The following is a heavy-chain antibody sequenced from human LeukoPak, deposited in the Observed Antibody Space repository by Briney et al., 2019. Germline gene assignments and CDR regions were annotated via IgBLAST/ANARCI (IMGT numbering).Heavy chain of an antibody. CDR3: ARHLARRSGSWYQSYYYYYMDV. CDR2: IYPGDSDT. V-gene: IGHV5-51*01. J-gene: IGHJ6*03. CDR1: GYSFTSYW. Sequence: GESLKISCKGSGYSFTSYWIGWVRQMPGKGLEWMGIIYPGDSDTRYSPSFQGQVTISAVKSISTAYLQWSSLKASDTAMYYCARHLARRSGSWYQSYYYYYMDVWGKGTTVTVSS. D-gene: IGHD6-13*01.